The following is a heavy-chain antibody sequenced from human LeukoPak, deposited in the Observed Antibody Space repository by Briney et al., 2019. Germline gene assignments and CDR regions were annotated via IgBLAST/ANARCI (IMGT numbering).Heavy chain of an antibody. CDR3: ASVGYYDSSGYYEDAFDI. CDR2: INHSGST. CDR1: GESFSGYY. Sequence: SETLSLTCAVYGESFSGYYWSWIRQPPGKELEWIGEINHSGSTNYNPSLKSRVTISVDTSKNQFSLKLSSVTAADTAVYYCASVGYYDSSGYYEDAFDIWGQGTMVTVSS. V-gene: IGHV4-34*01. D-gene: IGHD3-22*01. J-gene: IGHJ3*02.